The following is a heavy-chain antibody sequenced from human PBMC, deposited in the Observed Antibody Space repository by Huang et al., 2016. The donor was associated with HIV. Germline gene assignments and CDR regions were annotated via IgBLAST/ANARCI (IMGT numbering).Heavy chain of an antibody. V-gene: IGHV3-30*18. CDR1: GFTFSSYG. Sequence: QVQLVESGGGVVQPGRSLRISCAASGFTFSSYGMHWVRQAPGKGLEWVAVISYDAKTKYYADSVKGRFSISRDNSKTTVYLQLNSLRLEDTAVYYCAKGGLAAAVLDFWGQGTLVTVSS. J-gene: IGHJ4*02. CDR3: AKGGLAAAVLDF. CDR2: ISYDAKTK. D-gene: IGHD6-13*01.